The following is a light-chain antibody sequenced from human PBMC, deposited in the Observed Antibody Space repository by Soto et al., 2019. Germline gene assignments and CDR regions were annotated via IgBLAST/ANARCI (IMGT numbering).Light chain of an antibody. CDR3: LQHNSYPLS. CDR1: QSISTY. J-gene: IGKJ5*01. Sequence: DIQMTQSPSSLSASVGDRVTITCRASQSISTYLHWYQQKPGKAPKRLIYAASSLQGGVPSRFSGSGSGTEFTLTISSLQPEDFATYYCLQHNSYPLSFGQGTRLEIK. CDR2: AAS. V-gene: IGKV1-17*01.